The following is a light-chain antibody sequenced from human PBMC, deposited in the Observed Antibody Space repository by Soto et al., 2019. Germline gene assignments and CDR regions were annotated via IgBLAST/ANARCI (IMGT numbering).Light chain of an antibody. CDR1: SSDVGGYNY. V-gene: IGLV2-14*01. CDR3: RSYTSSSALV. CDR2: EVS. Sequence: QSVLTQPASVSRAPGPAVTISCPGTSSDVGGYNYDSWYRQQEGKALKIMIYEVSSRPSGVSTRFSSSKSGNTASLTISWLQAEDEGNYFCRSYTSSSALVFGTGTKVTAL. J-gene: IGLJ1*01.